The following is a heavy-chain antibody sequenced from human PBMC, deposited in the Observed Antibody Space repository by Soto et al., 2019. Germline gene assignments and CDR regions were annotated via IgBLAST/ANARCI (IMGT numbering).Heavy chain of an antibody. J-gene: IGHJ4*02. CDR2: ISGSGGTT. D-gene: IGHD1-1*01. V-gene: IGHV3-23*01. CDR1: GFTFSSYA. CDR3: AKDISTSGSVTSRVSFDY. Sequence: EVQLLESGGGLVQPRGSLRLSCAASGFTFSSYAMSWVRQAPGKGLEWVSAISGSGGTTYYADSVKGRFTISRDNSKNTLYLQMNSLRAEDTAVYYCAKDISTSGSVTSRVSFDYWGQGTLVTVSS.